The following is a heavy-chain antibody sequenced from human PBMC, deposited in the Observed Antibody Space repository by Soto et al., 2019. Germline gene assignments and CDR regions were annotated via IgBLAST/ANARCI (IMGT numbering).Heavy chain of an antibody. CDR3: ARSVVVVTFPNWFDP. V-gene: IGHV4-39*01. CDR1: GGSISSSSYY. J-gene: IGHJ5*02. Sequence: ASETLSLTCTVSGGSISSSSYYWGWIRQPPGKGLEWIGSIYYSGSTYYNPSLKSRVTISVDTSKNQFSLKLSSVTAADTAVYYCARSVVVVTFPNWFDPWGQGTLVTVSS. CDR2: IYYSGST. D-gene: IGHD2-21*02.